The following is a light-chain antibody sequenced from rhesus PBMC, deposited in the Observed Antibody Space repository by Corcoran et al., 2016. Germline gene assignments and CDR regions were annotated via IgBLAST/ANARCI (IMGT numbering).Light chain of an antibody. J-gene: IGKJ4*01. CDR2: AAS. Sequence: DIQMTQSPSSLSASVGDRVTITCRASQGISSYLAWYQQKPGKAPKLLIYAASTLQSGVPSRFSGSGSGTDFTLTISSLHPEYFATYYCQQHNSYPLTFGGGTKVELK. CDR3: QQHNSYPLT. V-gene: IGKV1-25*01. CDR1: QGISSY.